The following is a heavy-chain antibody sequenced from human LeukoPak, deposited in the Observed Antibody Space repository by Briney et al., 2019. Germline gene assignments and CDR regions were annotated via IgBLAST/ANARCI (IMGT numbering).Heavy chain of an antibody. CDR2: ISSSSSYI. J-gene: IGHJ4*02. Sequence: PGGSLRLSCAASGFTFSSYSMNWVRQAPGKGLEWVSSISSSSSYIYYADSVKGRFTISRDNSKNTLYVQMNSLRAEDTAVYYCSKWKAIVLVPAARSPIDYWGQGTLVTVSS. CDR1: GFTFSSYS. V-gene: IGHV3-21*04. D-gene: IGHD2-2*01. CDR3: SKWKAIVLVPAARSPIDY.